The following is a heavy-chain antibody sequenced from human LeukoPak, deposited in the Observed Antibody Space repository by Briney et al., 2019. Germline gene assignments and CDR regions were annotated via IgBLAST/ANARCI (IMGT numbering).Heavy chain of an antibody. D-gene: IGHD6-19*01. CDR1: GYSFTSYW. Sequence: GESLKISCKGSGYSFTSYWIGWVRQMPGKGLEWMGIIYPGDSDTRYSPFFQGQVTISADKSISTAYLQWSSLKASDTAMYYCARHGAYRAGTSAFDIWGQGTMVTVSS. V-gene: IGHV5-51*01. J-gene: IGHJ3*02. CDR3: ARHGAYRAGTSAFDI. CDR2: IYPGDSDT.